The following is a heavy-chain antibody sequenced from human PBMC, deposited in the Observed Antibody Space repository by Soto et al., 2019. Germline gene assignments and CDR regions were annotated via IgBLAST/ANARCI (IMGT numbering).Heavy chain of an antibody. CDR2: IKQDGSER. Sequence: EVKLVESGGGLVQPGGSLRLSCAASGFSFSSYWMTWLRQAPGKGPEWVANIKQDGSERYYEDSVRGRFTISRDNAKSSLYMEMNSLRVEDAAVYYCARGKGWFDPWGQGTPVIVSS. CDR1: GFSFSSYW. CDR3: ARGKGWFDP. V-gene: IGHV3-7*01. J-gene: IGHJ5*02.